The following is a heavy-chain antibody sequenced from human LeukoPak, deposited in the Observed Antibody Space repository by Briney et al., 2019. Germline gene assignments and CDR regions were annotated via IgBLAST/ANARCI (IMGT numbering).Heavy chain of an antibody. CDR1: GFTFRNYA. CDR3: AKWGDYDILTGYYDSDY. Sequence: GGSLRLSCAASGFTFRNYAMTWVRQAPGKGLEWVSAIVGSGGSTYYADSVKGRFTISRDNPKNTLYLQMNSLRAEDTAVYYCAKWGDYDILTGYYDSDYWGQGTLVTVSS. J-gene: IGHJ4*02. D-gene: IGHD3-9*01. CDR2: IVGSGGST. V-gene: IGHV3-23*01.